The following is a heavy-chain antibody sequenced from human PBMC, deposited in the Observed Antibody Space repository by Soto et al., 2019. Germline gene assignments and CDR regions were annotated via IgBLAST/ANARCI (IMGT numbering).Heavy chain of an antibody. J-gene: IGHJ4*02. Sequence: GASVKVSCKASGGTFSSYAISWVRQAPGQGLEWMGGIIPIFGTANYAQKFQGRVTITADESTSTAYMELSSLRSEDTAVYYCAGSLGYCSSTSCRHDEKNYWGQGTLVTVSS. CDR1: GGTFSSYA. D-gene: IGHD2-2*01. CDR2: IIPIFGTA. CDR3: AGSLGYCSSTSCRHDEKNY. V-gene: IGHV1-69*13.